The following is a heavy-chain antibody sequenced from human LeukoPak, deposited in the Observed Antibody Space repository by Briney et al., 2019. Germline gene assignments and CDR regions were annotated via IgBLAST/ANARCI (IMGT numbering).Heavy chain of an antibody. J-gene: IGHJ2*01. CDR2: IGDTGRAK. CDR3: AREAAWGNWYFDL. CDR1: GFTFSRHG. D-gene: IGHD3-16*01. V-gene: IGHV3-30*03. Sequence: GRSLRLSCAASGFTFSRHGMHWVRQAPGKGLEWVAVIGDTGRAKYYADSVEGRFTASRDNSKNTLYLEMNSLRYDDMALYYCAREAAWGNWYFDLWGRGTLVTVSS.